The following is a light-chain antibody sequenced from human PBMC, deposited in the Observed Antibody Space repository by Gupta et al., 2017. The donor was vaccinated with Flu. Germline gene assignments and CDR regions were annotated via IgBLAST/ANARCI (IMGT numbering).Light chain of an antibody. CDR1: QSVSSNH. J-gene: IGKJ2*01. CDR3: QQYSNSRPYT. V-gene: IGKV3-20*01. Sequence: RATLSCRASQSVSSNHLAWYQQKPGQAPRLLIYGASSRATGIPDRFSGSGSGTDFTLTVRRLEPEDFAVYYCQQYSNSRPYTFGQGTKLEIK. CDR2: GAS.